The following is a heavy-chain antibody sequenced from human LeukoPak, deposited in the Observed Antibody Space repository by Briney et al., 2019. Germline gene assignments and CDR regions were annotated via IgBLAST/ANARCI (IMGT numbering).Heavy chain of an antibody. D-gene: IGHD3-16*01. J-gene: IGHJ4*02. CDR1: GGSFSGYY. CDR3: ARGWGLYDPFFDY. Sequence: PSETLSLTCAVYGGSFSGYYWSWIRQPPGKGLEWIGEINHSGGTNYNPSLKSRVTISVDTSKNQFSLKLSSVTAADTAVYYCARGWGLYDPFFDYWGQGTLVTVSS. V-gene: IGHV4-34*01. CDR2: INHSGGT.